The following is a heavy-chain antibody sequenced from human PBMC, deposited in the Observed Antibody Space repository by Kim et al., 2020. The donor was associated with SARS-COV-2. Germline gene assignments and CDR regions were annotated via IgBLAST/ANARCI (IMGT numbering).Heavy chain of an antibody. Sequence: SETLSLTCAVYGGSFSGYYWGWIRHPPGKGLDGIGEINHSGSTNYTPPLKSRSPISVDTSKNQFSLNLSSVPAADTAVYYCAGGRLHYDILTGYYYGGDYYYMDVWGKGTTVTVSS. CDR2: INHSGST. CDR3: AGGRLHYDILTGYYYGGDYYYMDV. V-gene: IGHV4-34*01. CDR1: GGSFSGYY. D-gene: IGHD3-9*01. J-gene: IGHJ6*03.